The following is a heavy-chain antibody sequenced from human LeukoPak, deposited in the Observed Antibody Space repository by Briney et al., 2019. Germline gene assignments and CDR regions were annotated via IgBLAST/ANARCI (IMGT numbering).Heavy chain of an antibody. CDR3: ARDIHDYGDYFDY. D-gene: IGHD4-17*01. Sequence: GGSLRLSCAASGFTFSSYAMHWVRQAPGKGLEWVAVISYDGSNKYYADSVKGRFTISRDNSKNTLYLQMNSLRAEDTAVYYCARDIHDYGDYFDYWGQGTLVTVSS. V-gene: IGHV3-30-3*01. J-gene: IGHJ4*02. CDR1: GFTFSSYA. CDR2: ISYDGSNK.